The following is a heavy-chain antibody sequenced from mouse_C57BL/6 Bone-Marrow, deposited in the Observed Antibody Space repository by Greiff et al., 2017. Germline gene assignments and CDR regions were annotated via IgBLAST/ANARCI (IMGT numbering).Heavy chain of an antibody. D-gene: IGHD1-1*01. CDR2: IDPSDSYT. CDR3: ARHYGSSSYWYFDV. Sequence: QVQLKQSGAELVKPGASVKLSCKASGYTFTSYWMQWEKQRPGQGLEWIGEIDPSDSYTNYNQKFKGKATLTVDTSSSTAYMQLSSLTSEDSAVYYCARHYGSSSYWYFDVWGTGTTVTVSS. J-gene: IGHJ1*03. V-gene: IGHV1-50*01. CDR1: GYTFTSYW.